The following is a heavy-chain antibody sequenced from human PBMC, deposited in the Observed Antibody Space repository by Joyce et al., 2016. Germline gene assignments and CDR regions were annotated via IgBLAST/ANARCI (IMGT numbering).Heavy chain of an antibody. J-gene: IGHJ4*02. Sequence: EVQLVESGGGLIQPGGSLRLSCAASGFTVYNNYMNWVRQAPGKGLEWVSLVYSGGSTSDADSVKARFTISRDISKNTLYLQMNSLRAEDSAVYYCTTSPSVGYWGQGTLVTVSS. D-gene: IGHD1-26*01. V-gene: IGHV3-53*01. CDR1: GFTVYNNY. CDR3: TTSPSVGY. CDR2: VYSGGST.